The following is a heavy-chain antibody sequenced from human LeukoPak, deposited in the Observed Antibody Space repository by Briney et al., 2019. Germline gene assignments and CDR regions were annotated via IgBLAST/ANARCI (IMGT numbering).Heavy chain of an antibody. D-gene: IGHD6-6*01. CDR1: GFTFSSYD. V-gene: IGHV3-13*01. CDR3: ARALVSSSAEVWFDP. CDR2: IGTAGDT. Sequence: GGSLRLSCAASGFTFSSYDMHWVRQVTGKGLEWVSAIGTAGDTYYPGSVKGRFTISRENAKNSLYLQVNSLRAGDTAVYYCARALVSSSAEVWFDPWGQGTLVTVSS. J-gene: IGHJ5*02.